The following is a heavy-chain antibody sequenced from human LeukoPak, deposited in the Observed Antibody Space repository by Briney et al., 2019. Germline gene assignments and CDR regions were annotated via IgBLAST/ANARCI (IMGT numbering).Heavy chain of an antibody. CDR3: ARGVTNFDY. V-gene: IGHV4-4*07. Sequence: PSETLSLTCSVSGGSIRNYYWSWIRQPPGKGLEWIGRIYISGSTNYNPSLKSRVTMSVDTSKNQFSLKLSSVTAADTAVYYCARGVTNFDYWGQGTLVTVSS. J-gene: IGHJ4*02. CDR1: GGSIRNYY. CDR2: IYISGST. D-gene: IGHD4-17*01.